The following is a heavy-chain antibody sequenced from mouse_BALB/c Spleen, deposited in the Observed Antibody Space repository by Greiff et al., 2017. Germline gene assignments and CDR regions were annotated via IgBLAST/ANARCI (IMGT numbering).Heavy chain of an antibody. CDR2: IDPENGNT. CDR3: AGYYGSSYAY. J-gene: IGHJ3*01. D-gene: IGHD1-1*01. V-gene: IGHV14-1*02. Sequence: EVQLQQSGAELVRPGASVKLSCTASGFNIKDTYMHWVKQRPEQGLEWIGRIDPENGNTIYDPKFQGKASITADTSSNTAYLQLSSLTSEDTAVYYCAGYYGSSYAYWGQGTPVTVSA. CDR1: GFNIKDTY.